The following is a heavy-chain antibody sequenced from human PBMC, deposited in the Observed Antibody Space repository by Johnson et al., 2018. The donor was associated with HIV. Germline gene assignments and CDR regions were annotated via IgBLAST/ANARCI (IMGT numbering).Heavy chain of an antibody. Sequence: VQLVESGGGLVQPGGSLRLSCAASGFTVSSNYMSWVRQAPGKGLEWVSAIYSGGSTYYADSVKGRFTISRDNSKNTLYLQMNSLRAEDTAVYFCARDYPYDRSPRGAFDIWGQGTMVTVSS. CDR3: ARDYPYDRSPRGAFDI. D-gene: IGHD3-22*01. CDR1: GFTVSSNY. V-gene: IGHV3-66*02. J-gene: IGHJ3*02. CDR2: IYSGGST.